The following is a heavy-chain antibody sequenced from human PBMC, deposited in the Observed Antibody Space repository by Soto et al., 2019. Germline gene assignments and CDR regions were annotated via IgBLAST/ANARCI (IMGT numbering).Heavy chain of an antibody. D-gene: IGHD2-2*01. CDR3: ARRIEVPAADYGMDV. V-gene: IGHV4-59*08. Sequence: PLETLSLTCTVSGGSSSSYYWTWIRQPPGKGLEWIGHIHYSGSTDYNPSLESRVNISVDTSKRQFSLNLSSVTAADTAVYYCARRIEVPAADYGMDVWGQGTTVTVSS. J-gene: IGHJ6*02. CDR1: GGSSSSYY. CDR2: IHYSGST.